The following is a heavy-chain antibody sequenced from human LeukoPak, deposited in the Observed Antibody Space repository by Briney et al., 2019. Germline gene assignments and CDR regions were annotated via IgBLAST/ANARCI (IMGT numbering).Heavy chain of an antibody. CDR1: GGSFSGYY. D-gene: IGHD6-19*01. Sequence: SETLSLTCAIYGGSFSGYYWSWIRQPPGKGLEWIGEINHSGSTNYNPSLKSRVTISVDTSKNQFSLKLSSVTAADTAVYYCARGGVAVAVDYWGQGTLVTVSS. V-gene: IGHV4-34*01. CDR2: INHSGST. CDR3: ARGGVAVAVDY. J-gene: IGHJ4*02.